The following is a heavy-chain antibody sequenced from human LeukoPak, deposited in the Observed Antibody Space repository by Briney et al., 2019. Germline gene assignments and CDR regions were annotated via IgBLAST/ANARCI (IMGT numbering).Heavy chain of an antibody. Sequence: ASVKVSCKASGYTFTSYAMHWVRQAPGQRLEWMGWINAGNGNTKYSQKFQGRVTITRDTSASTAYMELSSLRSEDTAVYYCARDRAPTLADSNYYYYGMDVWGQGTTVTVSS. CDR1: GYTFTSYA. CDR2: INAGNGNT. D-gene: IGHD6-13*01. V-gene: IGHV1-3*01. J-gene: IGHJ6*02. CDR3: ARDRAPTLADSNYYYYGMDV.